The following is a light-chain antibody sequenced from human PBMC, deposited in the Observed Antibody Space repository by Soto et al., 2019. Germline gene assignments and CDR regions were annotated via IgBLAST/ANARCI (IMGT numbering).Light chain of an antibody. V-gene: IGKV3-20*01. CDR3: QQYGTSPQT. J-gene: IGKJ1*01. CDR2: GAS. CDR1: QRVSSTC. Sequence: EIVLTQSPGTLSLSPGERATLSCRASQRVSSTCLAWYRQKPGKAPRLLIYGASSRATGIPDRISGSGSGTDFTLTIDRLEPEDFAVYYCQQYGTSPQTFGQGTKVEIK.